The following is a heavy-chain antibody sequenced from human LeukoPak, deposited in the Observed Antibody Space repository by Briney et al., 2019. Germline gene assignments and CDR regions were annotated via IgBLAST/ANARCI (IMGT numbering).Heavy chain of an antibody. Sequence: ASVKVSCKASGGTFSSYAISWVRQAPGQGLEWMGGIIPIFGTANYAQKFQGRVTITADESTSTAYMELSSLRSEDTAVYYCASLSKPSLHYYYYYMDVWGKGTTVAVSS. V-gene: IGHV1-69*13. CDR2: IIPIFGTA. D-gene: IGHD4-11*01. CDR1: GGTFSSYA. CDR3: ASLSKPSLHYYYYYMDV. J-gene: IGHJ6*03.